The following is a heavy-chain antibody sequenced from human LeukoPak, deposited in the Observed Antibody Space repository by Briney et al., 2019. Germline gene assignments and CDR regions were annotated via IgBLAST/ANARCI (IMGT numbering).Heavy chain of an antibody. CDR3: AGTTMTTFDY. J-gene: IGHJ4*02. CDR2: IYSSGST. D-gene: IGHD4-17*01. V-gene: IGHV4-4*07. CDR1: GGSISSFY. Sequence: SETLSLTCTVSGGSISSFYWSWIRQPAGKGLEWIGRIYSSGSTNYNPSFKSRVTMSVDTSKNQLSLRLSSVTAADTAVYYCAGTTMTTFDYWGQGTLVTVSS.